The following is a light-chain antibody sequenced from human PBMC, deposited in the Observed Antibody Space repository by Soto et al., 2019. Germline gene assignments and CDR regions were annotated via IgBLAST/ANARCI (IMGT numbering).Light chain of an antibody. J-gene: IGKJ1*01. V-gene: IGKV3D-15*01. CDR2: GAS. CDR1: QSVSSN. Sequence: EIVMTQSPAALSLSPGERATLSCRASQSVSSNLAWYQRKPGQAPRLLIYGASTRATGIPVRISGSGSGTEFTLTISSLQSEDFAVYYCQQYHIWPTWTFGQGTKVDI. CDR3: QQYHIWPTWT.